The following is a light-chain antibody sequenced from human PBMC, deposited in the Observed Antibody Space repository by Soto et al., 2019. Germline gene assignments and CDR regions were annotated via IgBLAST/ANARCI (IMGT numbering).Light chain of an antibody. V-gene: IGLV2-8*01. J-gene: IGLJ2*01. Sequence: QSVLTQTPSASGSPGQSVTISCTGTSSDVGAYDYVSWYQQHPGKAPKLMIYEVTKRPSGVPDRFSGSKSGNTAPLTVSGLQVEDEAEYYCSSYAGSNNLLFGGGTKVTVL. CDR3: SSYAGSNNLL. CDR2: EVT. CDR1: SSDVGAYDY.